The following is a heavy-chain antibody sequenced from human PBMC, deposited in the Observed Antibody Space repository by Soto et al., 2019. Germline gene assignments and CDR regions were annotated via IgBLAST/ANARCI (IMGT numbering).Heavy chain of an antibody. CDR2: IWYDGSNK. Sequence: GGSLRLSCAASGFTFSSYGMHWVRQAPGKGLEWVAVIWYDGSNKYYADSVKGRFTISRDNSKNTLYLQMNSLRAEDTAVYYCARDKIPMDSSGYPPGYWGQGTLVTVSS. V-gene: IGHV3-33*01. D-gene: IGHD3-22*01. J-gene: IGHJ4*02. CDR1: GFTFSSYG. CDR3: ARDKIPMDSSGYPPGY.